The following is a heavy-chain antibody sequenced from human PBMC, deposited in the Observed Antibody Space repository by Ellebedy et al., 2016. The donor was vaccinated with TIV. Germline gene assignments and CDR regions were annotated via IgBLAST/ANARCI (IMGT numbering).Heavy chain of an antibody. D-gene: IGHD1-14*01. V-gene: IGHV3-9*01. J-gene: IGHJ6*02. CDR3: ARVGRYELYYGMDV. CDR1: GFTFDDYA. CDR2: ISWNSGSI. Sequence: SLKISXAASGFTFDDYAMHWVRQAPGKGLEWVSGISWNSGSIGYADSVKGRFTISRDNAKNSLYLQMNSLRAEDTALYYCARVGRYELYYGMDVWGQGTTVTVSS.